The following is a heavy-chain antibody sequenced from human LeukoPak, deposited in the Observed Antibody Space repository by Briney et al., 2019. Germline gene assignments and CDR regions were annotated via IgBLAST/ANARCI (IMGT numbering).Heavy chain of an antibody. CDR1: GFTFSSYG. Sequence: GRSLRLSCAASGFTFSSYGMHWVRQAPGKGLEWVAVIWYDRSNKYYADSVKGRFTISRDNSKNTLYLQMNSLRAEDTAVYYCARDKRDSSYFDYWGQGTLVTVSS. V-gene: IGHV3-33*01. CDR3: ARDKRDSSYFDY. J-gene: IGHJ4*02. D-gene: IGHD3-22*01. CDR2: IWYDRSNK.